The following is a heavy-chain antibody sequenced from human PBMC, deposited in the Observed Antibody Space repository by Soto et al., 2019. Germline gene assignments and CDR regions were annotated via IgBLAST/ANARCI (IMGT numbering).Heavy chain of an antibody. D-gene: IGHD3-9*01. CDR3: ALSDHYDILTGFFDY. CDR1: GGSISSSSYY. CDR2: IYYSGST. V-gene: IGHV4-39*01. J-gene: IGHJ4*02. Sequence: QLQLQESGPGLVKPSETLSLTCTVSGGSISSSSYYWGWIRQPPGKGLEWIGSIYYSGSTYYNPSLKSRVTISVDTSKNQFSLKLSSVTAADTAVYYCALSDHYDILTGFFDYWGQGTLVTVSS.